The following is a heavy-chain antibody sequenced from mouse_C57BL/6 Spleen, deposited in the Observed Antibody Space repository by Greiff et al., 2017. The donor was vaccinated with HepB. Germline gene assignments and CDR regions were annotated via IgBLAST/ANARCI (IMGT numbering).Heavy chain of an antibody. CDR3: ARDHYSNLFAY. Sequence: EVQGVESGGGLVKPGGSLKLSCAASGFTFSSYAMSWVRQTPEKRLEWVATISDGGSYTYYPDNVKGRFTISRDNAKSNLYLQMSHLKSEDTAMYYCARDHYSNLFAYWGQGTLVTVSA. D-gene: IGHD2-5*01. V-gene: IGHV5-4*01. CDR2: ISDGGSYT. J-gene: IGHJ3*01. CDR1: GFTFSSYA.